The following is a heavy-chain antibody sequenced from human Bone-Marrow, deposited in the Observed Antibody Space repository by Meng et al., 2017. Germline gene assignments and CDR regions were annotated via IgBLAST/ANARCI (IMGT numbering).Heavy chain of an antibody. D-gene: IGHD6-19*01. J-gene: IGHJ4*02. V-gene: IGHV4-4*02. CDR3: AASSGWYRIDS. CDR1: VASVSFGYW. Sequence: QVQLQASGPGLGKPSGTLSLTCGVSVASVSFGYWWPWVRQPPGKGLEWIGEFHHSGTTNYNPSLRSRVTISVDTSKNQFSLRLTSVTAADTAVYYCAASSGWYRIDSWGQGTLVTVSS. CDR2: FHHSGTT.